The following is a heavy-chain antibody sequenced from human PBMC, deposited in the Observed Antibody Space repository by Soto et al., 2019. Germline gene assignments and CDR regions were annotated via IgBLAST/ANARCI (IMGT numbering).Heavy chain of an antibody. CDR2: IYSGGST. J-gene: IGHJ4*02. CDR3: AREYLCGEEPY. D-gene: IGHD3-10*01. CDR1: GFTVSSNY. Sequence: EVQLVESGGGLVQPGGSLRLSCAASGFTVSSNYMSWVRQAPGKGLEWVSVIYSGGSTYYADSVKGRFTISRDNSKNTLYRQMNSLRPEDTAVYYCAREYLCGEEPYWGQGTRVTVSS. V-gene: IGHV3-53*04.